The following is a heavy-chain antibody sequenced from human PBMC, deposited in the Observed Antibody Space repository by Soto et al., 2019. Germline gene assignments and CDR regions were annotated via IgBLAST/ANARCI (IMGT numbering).Heavy chain of an antibody. CDR2: MNPNSGNT. Sequence: APVDVSCKASGYTVTSYDINWVLQATGQGLEWMGWMNPNSGNTGYAQKFEGRVTMARNTSISTAYMELSSLRPEETAVYYCARPFGAVAGTYDYWGQGTLVTLSS. CDR3: ARPFGAVAGTYDY. J-gene: IGHJ4*02. CDR1: GYTVTSYD. V-gene: IGHV1-8*01. D-gene: IGHD6-19*01.